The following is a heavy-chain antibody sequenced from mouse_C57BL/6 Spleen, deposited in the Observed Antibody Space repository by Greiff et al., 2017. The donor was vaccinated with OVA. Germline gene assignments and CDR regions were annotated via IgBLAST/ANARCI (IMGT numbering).Heavy chain of an antibody. J-gene: IGHJ3*01. D-gene: IGHD2-4*01. CDR1: GYTFTSYW. Sequence: QVHVKQPGTELVKPGASVKLSCKASGYTFTSYWMHWVKQRPGQGLEWIGNINPSNGSTNYNEKFKSKATLTVDKSSSTAYMQLSSLTSEDSAVYYCARDDYDGWFAYWGQGTLVTVSA. V-gene: IGHV1-53*01. CDR2: INPSNGST. CDR3: ARDDYDGWFAY.